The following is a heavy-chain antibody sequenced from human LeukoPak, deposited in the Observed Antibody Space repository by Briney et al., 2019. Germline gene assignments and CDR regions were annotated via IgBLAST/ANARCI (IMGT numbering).Heavy chain of an antibody. V-gene: IGHV3-73*01. J-gene: IGHJ4*02. D-gene: IGHD2-21*02. CDR3: SRHEALPGDY. Sequence: GGSLKLSCAASGFTFSGSTVHWVRQASGKGLDWVGQIRTKANNYATAYAASVKGRFTISRDDSKNTAYLQMNSLKIEDTAVYYCSRHEALPGDYWGQGTLVTVSS. CDR1: GFTFSGST. CDR2: IRTKANNYAT.